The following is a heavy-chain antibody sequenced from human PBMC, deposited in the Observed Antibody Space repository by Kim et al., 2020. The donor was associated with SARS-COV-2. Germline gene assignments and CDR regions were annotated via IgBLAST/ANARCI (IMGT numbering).Heavy chain of an antibody. CDR1: GFTFSTYW. J-gene: IGHJ4*02. CDR2: IDNDGSTT. Sequence: GGSLRLSCAASGFTFSTYWMDWVRQAPGKGPVWVSRIDNDGSTTLYADSVKGRFTISRDNSKNTLFLQMTSLRADDTGVYYCARGPFWGLGTPVSVSS. CDR3: ARGPF. V-gene: IGHV3-74*01.